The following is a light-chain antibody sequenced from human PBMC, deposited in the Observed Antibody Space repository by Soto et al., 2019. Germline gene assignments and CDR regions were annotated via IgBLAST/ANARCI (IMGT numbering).Light chain of an antibody. J-gene: IGLJ1*01. Sequence: QSALTQPASVSGSPGQSITISCTGTSRIVGSYNPVSWYKQHPGRAPKLIVSEVSHRPSGVSNRFSGSKSGNTASLTISGLQAEDEAEYYCSSYTNINTRACVFGTGTKVTVL. V-gene: IGLV2-14*02. CDR2: EVS. CDR3: SSYTNINTRACV. CDR1: SRIVGSYNP.